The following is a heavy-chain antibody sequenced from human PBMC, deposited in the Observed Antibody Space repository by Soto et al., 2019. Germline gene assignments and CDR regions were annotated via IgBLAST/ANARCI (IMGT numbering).Heavy chain of an antibody. CDR2: INPSGGST. J-gene: IGHJ3*02. Sequence: GPVKVSCKASGYTFTSYYMHWVRQAPGQGLEWMGIINPSGGSTSYAQKFQGRVTMTRDTSTSTVYMELSSLRSEDTAVYYCARGSGLLNDAFDIWGQGTMVTVSS. D-gene: IGHD3-10*01. CDR1: GYTFTSYY. CDR3: ARGSGLLNDAFDI. V-gene: IGHV1-46*03.